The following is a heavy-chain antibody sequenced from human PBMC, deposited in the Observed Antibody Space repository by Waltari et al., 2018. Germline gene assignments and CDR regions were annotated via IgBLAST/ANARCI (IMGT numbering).Heavy chain of an antibody. CDR1: GFTFSNYI. D-gene: IGHD2-2*01. V-gene: IGHV3-21*06. CDR3: SKDSDAFYIDY. Sequence: EVQLVESGGALVRPGGSLRLSCTASGFTFSNYIINWVRQPPGKGLEWVSSISSGSSYIYYADSVKGRFTISRDNSKNTVYLHMDSLRAEDTALYYCSKDSDAFYIDYWGQGVLVTVSS. J-gene: IGHJ4*02. CDR2: ISSGSSYI.